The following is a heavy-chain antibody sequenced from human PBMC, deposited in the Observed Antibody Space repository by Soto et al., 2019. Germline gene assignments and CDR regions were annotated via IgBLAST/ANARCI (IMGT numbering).Heavy chain of an antibody. CDR2: IKQDGSEK. CDR1: GFTFSSYW. V-gene: IGHV3-7*03. J-gene: IGHJ4*02. CDR3: ARAFIVEY. Sequence: GGSLRLSCAASGFTFSSYWISWVRQAPGKGLEWVANIKQDGSEKYYVDSVKGRFTISRDNAKNSLYLQMNSLRAEDTAVYYCARAFIVEYWGQGTLVTVSS. D-gene: IGHD2-15*01.